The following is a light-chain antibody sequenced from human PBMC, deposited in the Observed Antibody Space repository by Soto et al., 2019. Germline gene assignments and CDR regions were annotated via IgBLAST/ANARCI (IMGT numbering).Light chain of an antibody. CDR1: QGISSY. Sequence: DIQMTQSPSTLSASLGDRVTITCRASQGISSYLAWYQQKPGKAPKLLIYKASSLESGVPSRFRGSGSGTEFTLTISSLQPDDFETYYCQQYNSYSVTFGQGTKVDIK. V-gene: IGKV1-5*03. CDR3: QQYNSYSVT. J-gene: IGKJ1*01. CDR2: KAS.